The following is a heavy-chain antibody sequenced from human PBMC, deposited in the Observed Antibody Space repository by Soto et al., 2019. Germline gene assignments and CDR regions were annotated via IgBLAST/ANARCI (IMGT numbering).Heavy chain of an antibody. Sequence: ASVKVSCKASGYTFTSYFIHWVRQAPGQGLEWMGIINPSGGSTTYAQKFQGRVTVTRDTSTSTVYMELSSLRSADTAAYYCAKHVDYDSSGYGYWGQGTLVPSPQ. CDR3: AKHVDYDSSGYGY. J-gene: IGHJ4*02. V-gene: IGHV1-46*01. CDR2: INPSGGST. CDR1: GYTFTSYF. D-gene: IGHD3-22*01.